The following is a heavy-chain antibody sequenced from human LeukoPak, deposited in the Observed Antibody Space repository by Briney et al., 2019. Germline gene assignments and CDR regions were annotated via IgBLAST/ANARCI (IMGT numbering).Heavy chain of an antibody. CDR2: ITHDGSNE. V-gene: IGHV3-30*18. CDR1: FTISTYS. Sequence: FTISTYSMDRDRHGPGKELEGLIIITHDGSNESYAVSVKGRFTISRHTSKNKVYLRMNSLRLEDSAVYYCAKDRRLGDFPYYFYYVDVWGKGTTVTVSS. CDR3: AKDRRLGDFPYYFYYVDV. D-gene: IGHD1-26*01. J-gene: IGHJ6*03.